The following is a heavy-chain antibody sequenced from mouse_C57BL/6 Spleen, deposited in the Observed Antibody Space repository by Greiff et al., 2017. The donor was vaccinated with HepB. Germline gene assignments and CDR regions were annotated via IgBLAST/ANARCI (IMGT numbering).Heavy chain of an antibody. CDR3: ASASYYYGSSYWYFDV. CDR2: IDPSDSYT. V-gene: IGHV1-69*01. CDR1: GYTFTSYW. J-gene: IGHJ1*03. Sequence: QVQLQQPGAELVMPGASVKLSCKASGYTFTSYWMHWVKQRPGQGLEWIGEIDPSDSYTNYNQKFKGKSTLTVDKSSSTAYVQLSSLTSDDSAVYYCASASYYYGSSYWYFDVWGTGTTVTVSS. D-gene: IGHD1-1*01.